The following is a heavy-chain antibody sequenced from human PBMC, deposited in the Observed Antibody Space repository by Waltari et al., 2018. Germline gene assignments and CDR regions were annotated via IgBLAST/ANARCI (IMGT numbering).Heavy chain of an antibody. CDR2: IYYSGST. Sequence: QVQLQESGPGLVKPSETLSLTCTVSGGSISSYYWSWIRQPPGKGLEWIGYIYYSGSTNYNPSLKSRVTISVDTSKNRFSLKLSSVTAADTAVYYCARGGDYYDSSELPYWGQGTLVTVSS. CDR1: GGSISSYY. CDR3: ARGGDYYDSSELPY. D-gene: IGHD3-22*01. J-gene: IGHJ4*02. V-gene: IGHV4-59*01.